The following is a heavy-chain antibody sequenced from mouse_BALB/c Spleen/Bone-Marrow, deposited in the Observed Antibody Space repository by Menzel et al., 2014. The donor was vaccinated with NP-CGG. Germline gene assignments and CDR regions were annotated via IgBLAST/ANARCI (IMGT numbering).Heavy chain of an antibody. CDR3: ARQRGYAYAMDY. Sequence: EVHLVESGGGLVKPGGSLKLSCAASGFAFSGYDMSWVRQTPEKRLEWVAYISSGGSNTYYLDTVKGRFTISRDNAKNTLYLQMNSLKSEDTAMYYCARQRGYAYAMDYWGQGTSVTVSS. CDR1: GFAFSGYD. D-gene: IGHD2-2*01. V-gene: IGHV5-12-1*01. CDR2: ISSGGSNT. J-gene: IGHJ4*01.